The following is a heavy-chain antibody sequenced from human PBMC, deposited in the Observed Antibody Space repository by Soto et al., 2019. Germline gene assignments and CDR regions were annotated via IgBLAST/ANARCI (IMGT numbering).Heavy chain of an antibody. D-gene: IGHD5-18*01. V-gene: IGHV3-48*01. CDR3: VRDQIWSFDY. CDR1: GFTFSSYT. J-gene: IGHJ4*02. CDR2: ISLSGSDM. Sequence: GGSLRLSCAASGFTFSSYTMNWVRQAPGKGLEWVSYISLSGSDMYYAGSVKGRFTISRDNAKNSLSLQMNSLRAEDTAVYYCVRDQIWSFDYWGQGTQVTVS.